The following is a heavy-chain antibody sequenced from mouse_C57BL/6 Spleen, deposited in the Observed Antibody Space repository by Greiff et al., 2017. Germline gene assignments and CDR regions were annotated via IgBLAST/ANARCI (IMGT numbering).Heavy chain of an antibody. CDR1: GYAFSSYW. Sequence: QVQLQQSGAELVKPGASVKISCKASGYAFSSYWMNWVKQRPGKGLEWIGQIYPGDGDTTYNGKFKGKATLTADKSSSTAYMQLSSLTSEDSAVYFCARAHDFYAMDYWGQGTSVTVSS. V-gene: IGHV1-80*01. CDR3: ARAHDFYAMDY. CDR2: IYPGDGDT. J-gene: IGHJ4*01.